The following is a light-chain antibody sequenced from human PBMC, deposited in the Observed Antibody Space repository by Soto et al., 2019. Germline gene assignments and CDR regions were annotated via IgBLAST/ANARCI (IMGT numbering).Light chain of an antibody. J-gene: IGKJ2*01. CDR3: QQTRRAPRT. CDR2: AAY. CDR1: QPISSF. V-gene: IGKV1-39*01. Sequence: DIQMTQSPASLSASVGDRVAITCRASQPISSFLNWYQHKPGKAPTLLIYAAYNLQGGVPSRFSGSGSGTNFTLGSSRLELEDVATYDCQQTRRAPRTFGPGTKLEIK.